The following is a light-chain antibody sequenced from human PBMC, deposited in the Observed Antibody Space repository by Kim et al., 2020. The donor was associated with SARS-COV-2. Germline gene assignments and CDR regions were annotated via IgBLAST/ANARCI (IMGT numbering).Light chain of an antibody. CDR1: SSTFGCNY. V-gene: IGLV1-47*01. CDR3: AAWDDCLSAWV. CDR2: RNN. Sequence: GQSFCISCSGSSSTFGCNYVYLYPQPPGTAPKLYIYRNNQRPSGVPDRFSGSKSCTSDSLAISGLRSEDEADYYCAAWDDCLSAWVFGRGTQLTVL. J-gene: IGLJ3*02.